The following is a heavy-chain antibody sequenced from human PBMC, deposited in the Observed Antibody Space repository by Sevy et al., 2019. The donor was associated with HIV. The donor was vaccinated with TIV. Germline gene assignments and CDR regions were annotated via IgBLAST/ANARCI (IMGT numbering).Heavy chain of an antibody. J-gene: IGHJ4*02. Sequence: GGSLRLSCAASGFTFTRYWMSWVHQAPGKGLEWVANINEDGSEKYYVDSVKGRFTISRDNARKSLHLQMNSLRAEDTAIYYCARDVAAGDFWGQGTLVTVSS. D-gene: IGHD2-21*01. CDR3: ARDVAAGDF. V-gene: IGHV3-7*01. CDR1: GFTFTRYW. CDR2: INEDGSEK.